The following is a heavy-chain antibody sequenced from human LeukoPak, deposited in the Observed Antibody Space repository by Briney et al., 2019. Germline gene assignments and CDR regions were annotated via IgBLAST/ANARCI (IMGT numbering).Heavy chain of an antibody. Sequence: SETLSLTCAVYGGSFSPYYWSWIRQPPGKGLEWIGEINHSGSTNYNPSLKSRVTISVDTSKNQLSLRLESVTAADTAVYYCAGSATGTHAEIGYWGQGTLVTVSS. CDR3: AGSATGTHAEIGY. CDR1: GGSFSPYY. D-gene: IGHD1-1*01. CDR2: INHSGST. V-gene: IGHV4-34*01. J-gene: IGHJ4*02.